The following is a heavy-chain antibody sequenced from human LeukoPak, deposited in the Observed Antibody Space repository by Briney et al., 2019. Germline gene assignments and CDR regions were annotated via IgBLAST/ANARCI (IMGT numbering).Heavy chain of an antibody. CDR1: GYTFTSYG. J-gene: IGHJ4*02. D-gene: IGHD3-9*01. CDR2: ISAYNGNT. CDR3: ARMYYDILTGYYYFDY. V-gene: IGHV1-18*04. Sequence: ASVKVSRKASGYTFTSYGISWVRQAPGQGLEWMGWISAYNGNTNYAQKLQGRVTMTTDTSTSTAYMELRSLRSDDTAVYYCARMYYDILTGYYYFDYWGQGTLVTVSS.